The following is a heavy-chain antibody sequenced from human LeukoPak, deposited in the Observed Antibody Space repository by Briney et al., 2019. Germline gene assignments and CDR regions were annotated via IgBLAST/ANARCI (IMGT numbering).Heavy chain of an antibody. V-gene: IGHV3-15*01. J-gene: IGHJ4*02. CDR3: TNIVVVPAASYYFDY. CDR1: GFTFSNAW. Sequence: GGSLRLSCAASGFTFSNAWMSWVRQAPGKGLEWVGRIKSKTDGGTTDYAAPVKGRFTISRDDSKNTLYLQMNSLKTEGTAVYYCTNIVVVPAASYYFDYWGQGTLVTVSS. D-gene: IGHD2-2*01. CDR2: IKSKTDGGTT.